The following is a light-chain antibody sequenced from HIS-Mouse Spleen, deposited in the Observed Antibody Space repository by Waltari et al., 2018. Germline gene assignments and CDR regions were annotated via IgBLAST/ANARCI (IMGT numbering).Light chain of an antibody. V-gene: IGLV2-23*01. J-gene: IGLJ3*02. CDR3: CSYAGSSTYWV. Sequence: QSALTQPRSVSGSPGQSITISCTGTSSDVGSYNLVSWYQQHPGKAPKLMIYEGSKGPSGVSNRFSGSKSGNTASMTISGLQAEDEADYYCCSYAGSSTYWVFGGGTKLTVL. CDR2: EGS. CDR1: SSDVGSYNL.